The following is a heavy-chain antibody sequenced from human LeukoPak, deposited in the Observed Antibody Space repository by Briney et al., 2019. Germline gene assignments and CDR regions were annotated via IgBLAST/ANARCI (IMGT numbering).Heavy chain of an antibody. CDR1: GFTFSSYG. V-gene: IGHV3-30*18. J-gene: IGHJ4*02. Sequence: GGSLRLSCAASGFTFSSYGMHWVRQAPGKGLEWVAVISYDGSNKYYADSVKGRFTISRDNSKNTLYLQMNSLRAEDTAVYYCAKDVPAAYFDYWGQGTLVTVSS. CDR2: ISYDGSNK. D-gene: IGHD2-2*01. CDR3: AKDVPAAYFDY.